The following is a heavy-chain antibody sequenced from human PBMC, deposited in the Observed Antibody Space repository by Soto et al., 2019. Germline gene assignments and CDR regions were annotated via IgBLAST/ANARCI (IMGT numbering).Heavy chain of an antibody. D-gene: IGHD1-26*01. J-gene: IGHJ4*02. CDR1: GFTFSSYG. CDR3: AKEGGLSGGYYISSSYYFDY. CDR2: ISYDGSNT. Sequence: QVQLVESGGGVVQPGRSLRLSCAASGFTFSSYGMHWVRQAPGKGLEWVAIISYDGSNTYYADSVKGRFTISRDNSKNTLYLQRNSLRAEDTSVYYCAKEGGLSGGYYISSSYYFDYWGQGTLVTVSS. V-gene: IGHV3-30*18.